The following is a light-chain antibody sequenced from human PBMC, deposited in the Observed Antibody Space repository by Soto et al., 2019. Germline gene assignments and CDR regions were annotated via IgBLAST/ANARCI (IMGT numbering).Light chain of an antibody. CDR1: QGIANF. Sequence: IQLTQSPSSLSASVGDRVTISCRASQGIANFLAWYQHKTGKSPKLLIYGASTLQTGVPSRFSGSGSGTDCTLTISSLQPEDFATYDCQQLNSFPIPFGPGTKVDIK. CDR3: QQLNSFPIP. CDR2: GAS. J-gene: IGKJ3*01. V-gene: IGKV1-9*01.